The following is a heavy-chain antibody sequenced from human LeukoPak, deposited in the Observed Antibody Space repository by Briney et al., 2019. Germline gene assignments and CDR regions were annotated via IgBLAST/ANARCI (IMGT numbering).Heavy chain of an antibody. J-gene: IGHJ4*02. V-gene: IGHV3-48*03. D-gene: IGHD4-17*01. CDR1: GFTFSSYE. CDR2: ISSSGSTI. Sequence: GGSLRLSCAASGFTFSSYEMNWVRRAPGKGLEWVSYISSSGSTIYYADSVKGRFTISRDNAKNSLYLQMNSLRAEDTALYYCARVGIYGDYNRYFDYWGQGTLVTVSS. CDR3: ARVGIYGDYNRYFDY.